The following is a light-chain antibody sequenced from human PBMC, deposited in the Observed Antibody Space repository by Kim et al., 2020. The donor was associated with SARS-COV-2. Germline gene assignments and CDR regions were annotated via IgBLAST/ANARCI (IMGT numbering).Light chain of an antibody. V-gene: IGLV1-40*01. Sequence: RVHNACNGSSSNTRAGYTVQLYQQLPGTAHKLLIYGNSNRPSGVPDRFSGSKSGTSASLAITGLQAEDETDYYCQSYDSSLSGVVFGGGTQLTVL. CDR1: SSNTRAGYT. CDR2: GNS. J-gene: IGLJ2*01. CDR3: QSYDSSLSGVV.